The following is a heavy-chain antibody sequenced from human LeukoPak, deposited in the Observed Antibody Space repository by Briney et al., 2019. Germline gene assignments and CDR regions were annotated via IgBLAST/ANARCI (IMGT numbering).Heavy chain of an antibody. CDR2: KYYSGKS. Sequence: SETLSRTCSVSVGPIRGYYWSWIRQPPGKGLEHIGYKYYSGKSNYNPSLQSRVTMSVDTSKNQFSLILTSMTAADTAVYYCAAGNGWLDFWSQGTLVTVSS. V-gene: IGHV4-59*01. CDR3: AAGNGWLDF. D-gene: IGHD6-19*01. CDR1: VGPIRGYY. J-gene: IGHJ4*02.